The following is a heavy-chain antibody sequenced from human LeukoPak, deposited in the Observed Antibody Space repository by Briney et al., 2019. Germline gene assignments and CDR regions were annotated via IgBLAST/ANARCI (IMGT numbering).Heavy chain of an antibody. V-gene: IGHV1-2*02. Sequence: ASVKVSCKASEYTFTGHYIHWVRQAPGQGLEWMGWIDPNTGDSNYVQKFQGRVTMTRDTSISTAYMELSRLRSDDTAVYYCARGWQQWLDNNWFDPWGQGTLVTVSS. CDR1: EYTFTGHY. CDR2: IDPNTGDS. J-gene: IGHJ5*02. D-gene: IGHD6-19*01. CDR3: ARGWQQWLDNNWFDP.